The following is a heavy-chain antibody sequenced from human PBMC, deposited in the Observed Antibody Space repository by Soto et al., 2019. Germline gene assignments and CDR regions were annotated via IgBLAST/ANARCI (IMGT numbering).Heavy chain of an antibody. Sequence: SQTLSLTCAISGDSVSSNSAAWNWIRQSPSRGLEWLGRTYYRSKWYNDYTVSVKSRITINPDTSKNQFSLQLNSVTPEDTAVYYCARANLLYYYDSSGYYYDVISAFDIWGQGTMVTVSS. D-gene: IGHD3-22*01. CDR3: ARANLLYYYDSSGYYYDVISAFDI. CDR2: TYYRSKWYN. J-gene: IGHJ3*02. V-gene: IGHV6-1*01. CDR1: GDSVSSNSAA.